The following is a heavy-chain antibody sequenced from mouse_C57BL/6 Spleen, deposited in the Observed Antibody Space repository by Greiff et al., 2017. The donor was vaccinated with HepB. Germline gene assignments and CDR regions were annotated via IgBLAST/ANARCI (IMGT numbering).Heavy chain of an antibody. CDR2: IDPSDSYT. J-gene: IGHJ4*01. D-gene: IGHD1-1*01. Sequence: QVQLKQPGAELVMPGASVKLSCKASGYTFTSYWMHWVKQRPGQGLEWIGEIDPSDSYTNYNQKFKGKSTMTVDKSSSTAYMQLSSLTSEDSAVYYCARATVVAPYAMDYWGQGTSVTVSS. CDR1: GYTFTSYW. V-gene: IGHV1-69*01. CDR3: ARATVVAPYAMDY.